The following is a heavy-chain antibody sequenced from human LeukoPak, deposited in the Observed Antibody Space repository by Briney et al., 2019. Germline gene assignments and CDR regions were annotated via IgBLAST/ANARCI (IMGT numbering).Heavy chain of an antibody. D-gene: IGHD3-22*01. CDR1: GFTFSSYS. Sequence: GGSLRLSCAASGFTFSSYSMNWVRQAPGKGLEWVSYISSSSSTIYYADSVKGRFTISRDNAKNSLYLQMNSLRAEDTAVYYCARDFGYYYDSSGYYGAFDIWGQGTMVTVSS. V-gene: IGHV3-48*04. J-gene: IGHJ3*02. CDR3: ARDFGYYYDSSGYYGAFDI. CDR2: ISSSSSTI.